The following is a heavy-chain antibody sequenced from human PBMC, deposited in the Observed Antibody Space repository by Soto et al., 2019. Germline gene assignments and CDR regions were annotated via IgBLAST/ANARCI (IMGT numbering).Heavy chain of an antibody. J-gene: IGHJ4*02. D-gene: IGHD3-22*01. CDR3: ARASSVDNYYGY. Sequence: QGQLVQSGAEVKKPGSSVKVSCKASGGTFSSYAISWARQAPGQGLEWMGGIIPIFGTANYAQKFQDRVTITADESTSTAYMEMSSMRSEDTAVYYCARASSVDNYYGYWGQGTLVTVAS. CDR2: IIPIFGTA. CDR1: GGTFSSYA. V-gene: IGHV1-69*01.